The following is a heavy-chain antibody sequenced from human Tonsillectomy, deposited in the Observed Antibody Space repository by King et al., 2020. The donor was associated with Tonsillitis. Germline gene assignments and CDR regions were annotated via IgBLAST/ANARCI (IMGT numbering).Heavy chain of an antibody. CDR3: AKGQPTGTLDYYYSMDV. J-gene: IGHJ6*02. D-gene: IGHD1/OR15-1a*01. V-gene: IGHV3-30*18. Sequence: VQLVESGGGVVQPGRSLGLSCAASGFTFSSYGMQWVRQAPGKGLEWVAVISYDGNNKYYADSVKGRFTISRDNSKNTLYLQMNSLRAEDTAFYYCAKGQPTGTLDYYYSMDVWGQGTTVTVSS. CDR1: GFTFSSYG. CDR2: ISYDGNNK.